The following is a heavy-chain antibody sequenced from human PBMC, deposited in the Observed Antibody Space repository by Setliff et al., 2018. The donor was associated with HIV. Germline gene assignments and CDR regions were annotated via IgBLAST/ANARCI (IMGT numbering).Heavy chain of an antibody. D-gene: IGHD3-10*01. CDR2: ILYGGST. V-gene: IGHV4-39*01. CDR3: ARPQGGLGGGAWFDP. Sequence: PSETLSLTCTVSGDSISRGSDYWGWIRQPPGKGLEWIGNILYGGSTYYNLSLKSRITMSVDTSKNRFSLELSSVTATDTAVYYCARPQGGLGGGAWFDPWGQGILVTVSS. CDR1: GDSISRGSDY. J-gene: IGHJ5*02.